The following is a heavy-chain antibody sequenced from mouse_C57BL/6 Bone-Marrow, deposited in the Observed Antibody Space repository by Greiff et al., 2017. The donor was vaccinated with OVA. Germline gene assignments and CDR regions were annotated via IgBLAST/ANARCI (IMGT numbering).Heavy chain of an antibody. CDR1: GYSFTDYN. Sequence: EVQLVESGPELVKPGASVKISCKASGYSFTDYNMNWVKQSNGKSLEWIGVINPNYGTTSYNQKFKGKATLTVAQSSSTAYMQLNSLTSEDSAVYYCARLTNYYGRGFWYFDVWGTGTTVTVSS. CDR2: INPNYGTT. D-gene: IGHD1-1*01. V-gene: IGHV1-39*01. CDR3: ARLTNYYGRGFWYFDV. J-gene: IGHJ1*03.